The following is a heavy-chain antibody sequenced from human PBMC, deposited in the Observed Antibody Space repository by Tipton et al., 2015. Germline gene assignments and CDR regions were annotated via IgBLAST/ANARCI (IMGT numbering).Heavy chain of an antibody. D-gene: IGHD3-16*01. J-gene: IGHJ4*02. V-gene: IGHV3-48*02. CDR2: ISSRGDSV. Sequence: QLVQSGGGLVQPGGSLRLSCAASGFTFSSYGVNWVRQAPGKGLQWVSYISSRGDSVHYADSVKGRFSISRDNAKNSVFLHMNSLRDEDTAVYYCECGGVSYWGQGTLVTVSS. CDR3: ECGGVSY. CDR1: GFTFSSYG.